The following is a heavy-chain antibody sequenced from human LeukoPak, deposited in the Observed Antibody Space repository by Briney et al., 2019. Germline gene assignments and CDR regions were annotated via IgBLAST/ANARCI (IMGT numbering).Heavy chain of an antibody. CDR2: INPNSGGT. V-gene: IGHV1-2*02. CDR3: ARAPRGYCSSTSCPHLDY. CDR1: GYTFTGYY. D-gene: IGHD2-2*01. J-gene: IGHJ4*02. Sequence: ASVKVSCKASGYTFTGYYMHWVRQAPGQGFEWMGWINPNSGGTNYAQKFQGRVTMTRDTSISTAYMELSRLRSDDTAVYYCARAPRGYCSSTSCPHLDYWGQGTLVTVSS.